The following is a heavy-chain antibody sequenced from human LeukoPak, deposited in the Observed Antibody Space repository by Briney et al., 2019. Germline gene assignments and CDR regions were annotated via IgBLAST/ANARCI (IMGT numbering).Heavy chain of an antibody. Sequence: SETLSLTCTVSGGSISSSSYYWGWIRQPPGKGLEWIGSIYYSGSTYYNPSLKSRVTISVDTSKNQFSLKLSSVTAADTAVYYCASLPYDFWSGYYRNPSPKKDYWGQGTLVTVSS. V-gene: IGHV4-39*01. D-gene: IGHD3-3*01. CDR1: GGSISSSSYY. J-gene: IGHJ4*02. CDR3: ASLPYDFWSGYYRNPSPKKDY. CDR2: IYYSGST.